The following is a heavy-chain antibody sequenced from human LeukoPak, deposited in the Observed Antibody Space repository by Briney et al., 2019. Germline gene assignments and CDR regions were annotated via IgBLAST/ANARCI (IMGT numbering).Heavy chain of an antibody. Sequence: GGSLRLSCAASGFTLSSNSMNWVRQAPGKGLEWVSSISSSSSYIYYADSVKGRFTISRDNAKNSLYLQMNSLRAEDTAVYYCARGGRGYCSGTSCYTNYYYYMDVWGKGTTVTVSS. CDR2: ISSSSSYI. D-gene: IGHD2-2*02. CDR3: ARGGRGYCSGTSCYTNYYYYMDV. J-gene: IGHJ6*03. CDR1: GFTLSSNS. V-gene: IGHV3-21*01.